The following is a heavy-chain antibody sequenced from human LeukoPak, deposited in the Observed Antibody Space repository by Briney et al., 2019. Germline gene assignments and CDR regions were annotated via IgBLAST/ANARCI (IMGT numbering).Heavy chain of an antibody. Sequence: ASVKASCKASGYTFTSYYMHWVRQAPGKGLEWMGGFDPEDGETIYAQKFQGRVTMTEDTSTDTAYMELSSLRSEDTAVYYCATMSSGYYYDSSGRTGHNWFDPWGQGTLVTVSS. CDR1: GYTFTSYY. V-gene: IGHV1-24*01. J-gene: IGHJ5*02. CDR2: FDPEDGET. D-gene: IGHD3-22*01. CDR3: ATMSSGYYYDSSGRTGHNWFDP.